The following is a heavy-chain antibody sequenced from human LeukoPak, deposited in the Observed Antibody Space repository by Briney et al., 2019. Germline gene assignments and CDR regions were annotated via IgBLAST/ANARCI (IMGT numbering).Heavy chain of an antibody. CDR1: GFTSSSYS. D-gene: IGHD3-22*01. V-gene: IGHV3-21*01. CDR2: ISSSSSYI. Sequence: GGSLRLSCAASGFTSSSYSMNWVRQAPGKGQERVSSISSSSSYIYYADSVKGRFTISRDNAKNSLYLQMNSLRAEDTAVYYCARDFGENYYDSSGYYYEYNWFDPWGQGTLVTVSS. CDR3: ARDFGENYYDSSGYYYEYNWFDP. J-gene: IGHJ5*02.